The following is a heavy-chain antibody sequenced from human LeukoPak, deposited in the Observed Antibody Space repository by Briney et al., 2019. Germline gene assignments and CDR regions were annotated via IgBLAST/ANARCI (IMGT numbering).Heavy chain of an antibody. CDR1: GGSISSYY. J-gene: IGHJ3*02. D-gene: IGHD1-26*01. Sequence: SETLSLTCTVSGGSISSYYWIWIRQPPGKGLEWIGYIYYRGSTDYNPSLKSRVTISVDTSKNQFSLKLSSVTAADTAVYYCARSGWDEVLAFDIWGQGTMVIVSS. CDR3: ARSGWDEVLAFDI. CDR2: IYYRGST. V-gene: IGHV4-59*01.